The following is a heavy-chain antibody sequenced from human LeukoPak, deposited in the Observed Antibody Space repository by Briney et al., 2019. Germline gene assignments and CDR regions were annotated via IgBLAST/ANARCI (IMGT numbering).Heavy chain of an antibody. CDR1: GYSISSGYY. V-gene: IGHV4-38-2*02. CDR3: ARVTLVGHWYFDL. D-gene: IGHD1-14*01. J-gene: IGHJ2*01. Sequence: SETLSLTCTVSGYSISSGYYWGWIRQPPGKGLEWIGSIYHSGSTHYNPSLKSRVTISVDTSKNQFSLKLSSVTAADTAVYYCARVTLVGHWYFDLWGRGTLVTVSS. CDR2: IYHSGST.